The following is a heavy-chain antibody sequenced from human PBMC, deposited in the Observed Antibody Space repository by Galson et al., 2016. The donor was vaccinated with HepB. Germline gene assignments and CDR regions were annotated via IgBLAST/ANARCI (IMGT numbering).Heavy chain of an antibody. V-gene: IGHV7-4-1*02. CDR2: INTNTGRP. Sequence: SVKVSCKGSGYTFTTYPIIWVRQAPGQGLEYMGWINTNTGRPTYPQGFTGRFVFSLDTSASTAYLEITTLKTEDTAVYFCATYPPSTSRTWFDPWGQGTLVTVSS. J-gene: IGHJ5*02. CDR3: ATYPPSTSRTWFDP. CDR1: GYTFTTYP. D-gene: IGHD2-2*01.